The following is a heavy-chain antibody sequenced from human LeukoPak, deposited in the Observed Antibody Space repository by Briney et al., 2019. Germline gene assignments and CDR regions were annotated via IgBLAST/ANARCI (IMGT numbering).Heavy chain of an antibody. V-gene: IGHV1-2*06. CDR2: INPNSGGT. J-gene: IGHJ4*02. CDR3: ARLYYDSSGSPPRY. CDR1: GYTFTGYY. D-gene: IGHD3-22*01. Sequence: ASVKVSCKASGYTFTGYYMHWVRQAPGQGLEWMGRINPNSGGTNYAQKFQGRVTMTTDTSTSTAYLELRRLRSDDTAIYYCARLYYDSSGSPPRYWGQGTLVTVSS.